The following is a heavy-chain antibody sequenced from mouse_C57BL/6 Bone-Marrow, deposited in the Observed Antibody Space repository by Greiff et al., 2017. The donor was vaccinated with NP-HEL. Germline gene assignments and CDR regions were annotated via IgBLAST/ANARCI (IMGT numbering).Heavy chain of an antibody. J-gene: IGHJ3*01. V-gene: IGHV1-69*01. CDR2: IDPSDSYT. CDR3: AIITTPY. Sequence: VQLQQSGAELVMPGASVKLSCKASGYTFTSYWMHWVKQRPGQGLEWIGEIDPSDSYTNYNQKFKGKSTLTVDKSSSTAYMQLSSLTSEDSAVYYCAIITTPYWGQGTLVTVSA. CDR1: GYTFTSYW. D-gene: IGHD1-1*01.